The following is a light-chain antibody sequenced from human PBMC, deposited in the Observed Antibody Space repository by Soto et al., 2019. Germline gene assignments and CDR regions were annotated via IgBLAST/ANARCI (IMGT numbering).Light chain of an antibody. Sequence: ALTQPASVSGSPGQSITISCTGTSSDVGGYNYVSWYQQHPGKAPKLMIYEVSNRPSGVSNRFSGSKSGNTASLTISGLQAEDEADYYCSSYTSSSTLVFGTGTKAPS. CDR3: SSYTSSSTLV. V-gene: IGLV2-14*01. CDR2: EVS. CDR1: SSDVGGYNY. J-gene: IGLJ1*01.